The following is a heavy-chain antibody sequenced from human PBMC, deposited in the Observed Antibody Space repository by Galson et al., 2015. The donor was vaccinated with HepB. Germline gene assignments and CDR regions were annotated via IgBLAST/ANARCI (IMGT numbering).Heavy chain of an antibody. Sequence: PALVKPTQTLTLTCTFSGFSLSISGVGVGWIRQPPGKALEWLALIYWDDSKRYSPSLKSRLTITKDTSKNRVVLTMTNMDPVDTATYYCARSITYVRWFDPWGQGSLVTVSS. CDR3: ARSITYVRWFDP. CDR1: GFSLSISGVG. J-gene: IGHJ5*02. D-gene: IGHD3-10*02. CDR2: IYWDDSK. V-gene: IGHV2-5*02.